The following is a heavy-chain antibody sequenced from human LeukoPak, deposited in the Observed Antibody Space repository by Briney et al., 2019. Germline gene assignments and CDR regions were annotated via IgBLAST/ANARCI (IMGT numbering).Heavy chain of an antibody. Sequence: SETLSLTCTVSGGSISSYYWSWIRQPPGKGLEWIGYIYYSGSTNYNPSIKSRVTISVDTSKNQFSLKLSSVTAADTAVYYCAREAGRYCSGGSCYIESWFDPWGQGTLVTVSS. CDR1: GGSISSYY. D-gene: IGHD2-15*01. CDR2: IYYSGST. V-gene: IGHV4-59*01. J-gene: IGHJ5*02. CDR3: AREAGRYCSGGSCYIESWFDP.